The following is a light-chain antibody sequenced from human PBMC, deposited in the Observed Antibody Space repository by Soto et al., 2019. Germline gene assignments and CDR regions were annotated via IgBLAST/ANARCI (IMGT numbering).Light chain of an antibody. Sequence: QSALTQPASVSGSPGQSITISCTGTSSDIGGYNYVSWYQQLPGKAPKLMIYEVSNRPSGVSNRFSGSKSGNAASLTISGLQAEDEDDYYCSSYTSSSTLYVFGTGTKLTVL. CDR1: SSDIGGYNY. V-gene: IGLV2-14*01. J-gene: IGLJ1*01. CDR3: SSYTSSSTLYV. CDR2: EVS.